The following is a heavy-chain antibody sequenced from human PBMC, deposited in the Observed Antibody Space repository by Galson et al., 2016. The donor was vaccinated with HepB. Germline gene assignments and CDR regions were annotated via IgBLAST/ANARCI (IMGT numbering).Heavy chain of an antibody. D-gene: IGHD1-1*01. Sequence: SETLSLTCAVQGGSLSGFYWSWIRQSPGKGLEWIGEINHSGSTNYNPSLKSRVTISVDMSKNQFALKLRSLTAADTAVYFCARGSTLVRTWDPRYYLDHWGQGTLVTVSS. V-gene: IGHV4-34*01. CDR3: ARGSTLVRTWDPRYYLDH. CDR1: GGSLSGFY. J-gene: IGHJ4*02. CDR2: INHSGST.